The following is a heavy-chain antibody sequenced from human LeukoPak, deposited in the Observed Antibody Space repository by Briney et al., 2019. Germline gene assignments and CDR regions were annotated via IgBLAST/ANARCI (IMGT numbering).Heavy chain of an antibody. V-gene: IGHV3-21*01. J-gene: IGHJ6*02. Sequence: PGGSLRLSCAASGFTFSSYSMNWVRQAPGKGLEWVSSISSSSSYIYYADSVKGRFIISRDNAKNSLYLQMNSLRAEDTAVYYCARDLWKSVGSFGYYYGMDVWGQGTTVTVSS. D-gene: IGHD5-18*01. CDR2: ISSSSSYI. CDR1: GFTFSSYS. CDR3: ARDLWKSVGSFGYYYGMDV.